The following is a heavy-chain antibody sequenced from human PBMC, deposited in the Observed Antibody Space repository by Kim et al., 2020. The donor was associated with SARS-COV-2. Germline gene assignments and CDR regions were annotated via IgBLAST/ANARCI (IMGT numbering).Heavy chain of an antibody. CDR1: GGSISSGGYS. CDR3: ARGRWNYVGFDY. V-gene: IGHV4-30-2*01. CDR2: IYHSGST. Sequence: SETLSLTCAVSGGSISSGGYSWSWIRQPPGKGLEWIGYIYHSGSTYYNPSLKSRVTISVDRSKNQFSLKLSSVTAADTAVYYCARGRWNYVGFDYWGQGTLVTVSS. D-gene: IGHD1-7*01. J-gene: IGHJ4*02.